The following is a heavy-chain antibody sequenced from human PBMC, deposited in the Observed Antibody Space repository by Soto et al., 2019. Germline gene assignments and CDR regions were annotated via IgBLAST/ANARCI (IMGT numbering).Heavy chain of an antibody. J-gene: IGHJ4*02. V-gene: IGHV3-66*01. CDR1: GLTVSHYP. Sequence: EVQLAESGGGLIQPGGSLRLSCVASGLTVSHYPMSWVRQAPGKGLEWVAGIYSGGGTHYADSVKGRFTISRDNSKNKVYLQMNSLRAEDTAVYYCARDGSGYWGQGTLVTVSS. CDR2: IYSGGGT. CDR3: ARDGSGY.